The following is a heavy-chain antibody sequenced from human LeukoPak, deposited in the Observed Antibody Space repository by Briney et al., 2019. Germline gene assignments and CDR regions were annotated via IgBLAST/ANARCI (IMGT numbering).Heavy chain of an antibody. CDR2: INNDGSNT. V-gene: IGHV3-74*01. Sequence: GGSLRLSCAAAGFTFSSYWVHWVRQAPGKVLVWVSRINNDGSNTTYADSVKGRFTISRDNAKKTLYLQMNSLRAEDTAVYYCAVILRYLGGMDVWGQGTTVTVSS. D-gene: IGHD3-9*01. CDR3: AVILRYLGGMDV. J-gene: IGHJ6*02. CDR1: GFTFSSYW.